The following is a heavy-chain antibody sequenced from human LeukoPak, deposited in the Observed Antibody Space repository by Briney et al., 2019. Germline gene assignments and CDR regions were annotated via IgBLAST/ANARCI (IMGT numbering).Heavy chain of an antibody. CDR3: ARSSIPAIVGAIKRYNWFDP. J-gene: IGHJ5*02. CDR2: ISSSSSYI. V-gene: IGHV3-21*04. CDR1: GFTFSRYS. D-gene: IGHD1-26*01. Sequence: GGSLRLSCAASGFTFSRYSMNWVRQAPGKGLEWVSSISSSSSYIYYADSVKGRFTISRDNAKNSLYLQMNSLRAEDTAVYYCARSSIPAIVGAIKRYNWFDPWGQGTLVTVSS.